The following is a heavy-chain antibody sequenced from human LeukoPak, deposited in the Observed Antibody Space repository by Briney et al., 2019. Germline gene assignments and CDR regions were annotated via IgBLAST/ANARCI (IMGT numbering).Heavy chain of an antibody. CDR1: GYRFITYG. CDR3: ARDVFEGFGERVIDAFDI. Sequence: ASVKVSCKASGYRFITYGLSWVRQAPGQGLEWMGWISAYNGNTNYVQKLQGRVTMTTDTSTSTAYMELRSLRSDDTAVYYCARDVFEGFGERVIDAFDIWGQGTMVTVSS. J-gene: IGHJ3*02. V-gene: IGHV1-18*01. CDR2: ISAYNGNT. D-gene: IGHD3-10*01.